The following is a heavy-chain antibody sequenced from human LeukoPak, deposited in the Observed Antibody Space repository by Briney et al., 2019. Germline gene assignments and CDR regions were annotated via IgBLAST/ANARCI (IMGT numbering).Heavy chain of an antibody. CDR2: IRYDGSNK. V-gene: IGHV3-30*02. D-gene: IGHD6-6*01. CDR1: GFTFSSYG. J-gene: IGHJ6*03. CDR3: ARVTYYSSSPRHYYYMDV. Sequence: GGSLRLSCAASGFTFSSYGMHWVRQAPGKGLGWVAFIRYDGSNKYYADSVKGRFTISRDNSKNTLYLQMNSLRAEDTAVYYCARVTYYSSSPRHYYYMDVWGKGTTVTVSS.